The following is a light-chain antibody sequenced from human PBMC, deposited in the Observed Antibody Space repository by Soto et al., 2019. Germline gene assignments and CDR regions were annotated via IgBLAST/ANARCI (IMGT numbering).Light chain of an antibody. CDR2: DAS. J-gene: IGKJ4*01. CDR1: QSVSSSY. CDR3: QQYYITVPVT. Sequence: EIVLTQSPGTLSLSPGERATLSCRASQSVSSSYLAWYQQKPGQAPRLLIYDASSRATGIPDRFSGGGSGTDFTLTISSLQAEDVAIYYCQQYYITVPVTFGGGTKVDIK. V-gene: IGKV3-20*01.